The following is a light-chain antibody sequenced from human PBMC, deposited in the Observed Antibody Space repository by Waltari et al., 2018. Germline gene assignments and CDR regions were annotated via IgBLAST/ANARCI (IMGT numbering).Light chain of an antibody. CDR2: GAS. J-gene: IGKJ1*01. V-gene: IGKV3-20*01. Sequence: EIVLTQSPGTLSWSPGDRATLSCRASQSVSRSLAWYQQKPGQAPRLLIYGASSRATGVPDRFSGSGSGTDFSLTISRLEPEDFAVYYCQHYVTLPATFGQGTKVEIK. CDR3: QHYVTLPAT. CDR1: QSVSRS.